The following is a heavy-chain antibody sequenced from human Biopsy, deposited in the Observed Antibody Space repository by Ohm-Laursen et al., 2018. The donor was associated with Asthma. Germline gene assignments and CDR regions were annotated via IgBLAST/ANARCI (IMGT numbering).Heavy chain of an antibody. V-gene: IGHV3-53*01. J-gene: IGHJ4*02. CDR2: IYSGGTS. D-gene: IGHD6-19*01. Sequence: SCAASGFTVSRDHMFWVRQAPGKGLEWVSVIYSGGTSDTADSVRGRFTISRDFYKNTLYLQMDSLRAEDTAVYYCARGDSSGWSHYYFDYWGQGTLVTVSS. CDR3: ARGDSSGWSHYYFDY. CDR1: GFTVSRDH.